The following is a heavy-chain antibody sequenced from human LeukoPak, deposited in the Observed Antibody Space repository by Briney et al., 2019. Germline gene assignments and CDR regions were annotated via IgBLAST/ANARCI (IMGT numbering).Heavy chain of an antibody. J-gene: IGHJ4*02. V-gene: IGHV3-23*01. CDR1: GFPFSSYA. Sequence: PGGSLRLSCAASGFPFSSYAMSWVRHTPEKGLEWVSAITGSGGSTYYVDSVKGRFTISRDDSKNTLFLQMNSLRAEDTAVYYCAKESPVGKLWSGHQSWGQGTLVTVSS. CDR2: ITGSGGST. CDR3: AKESPVGKLWSGHQS. D-gene: IGHD3-3*01.